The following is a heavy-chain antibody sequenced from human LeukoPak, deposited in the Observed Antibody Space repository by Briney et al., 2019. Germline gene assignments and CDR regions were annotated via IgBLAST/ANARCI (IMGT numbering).Heavy chain of an antibody. CDR2: IYHSGST. Sequence: SGTLSLTCAVSGGSISSSNWWSWVRQPPGKGLEWIGEIYHSGSTNYDPSLKSRVTLSVDKSKNQFSLKLSSVTAADTAVYYCARDLYSSSWYGDYWGQGTLVTVSS. J-gene: IGHJ4*02. D-gene: IGHD6-13*01. CDR3: ARDLYSSSWYGDY. CDR1: GGSISSSNW. V-gene: IGHV4-4*02.